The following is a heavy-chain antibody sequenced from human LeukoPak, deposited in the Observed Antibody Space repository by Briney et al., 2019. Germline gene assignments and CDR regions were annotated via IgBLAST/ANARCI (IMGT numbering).Heavy chain of an antibody. D-gene: IGHD2-15*01. V-gene: IGHV3-9*01. Sequence: GRSLRLSCAASGFTFDDYAMHWVRQAPGKGLEWVSGISWNSGSIGYADSVKGRFTISRDNAKNSLYLQMNSLRAEDTALYYCAKVDCSGGSCYLDYWGQGTLVTVSS. CDR2: ISWNSGSI. J-gene: IGHJ4*02. CDR3: AKVDCSGGSCYLDY. CDR1: GFTFDDYA.